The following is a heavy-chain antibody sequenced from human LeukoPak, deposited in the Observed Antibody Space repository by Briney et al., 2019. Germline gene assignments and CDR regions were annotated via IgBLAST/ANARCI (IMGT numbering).Heavy chain of an antibody. CDR2: IWYGGSNK. Sequence: GRSLRLSCAASGLTFSSYDMHWVRQAPGKGLEWVAVIWYGGSNKYYADSVKGRFTISRDNSKNTLYLQMNSLRAEDTAVYYCARDGYYYDSSGYSCDYWGQGTLVSVSS. V-gene: IGHV3-33*01. J-gene: IGHJ4*02. CDR3: ARDGYYYDSSGYSCDY. CDR1: GLTFSSYD. D-gene: IGHD3-22*01.